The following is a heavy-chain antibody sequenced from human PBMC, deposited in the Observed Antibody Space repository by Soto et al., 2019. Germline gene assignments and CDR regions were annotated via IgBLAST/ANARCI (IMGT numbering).Heavy chain of an antibody. D-gene: IGHD3-22*01. V-gene: IGHV4-61*01. CDR3: ARVSFYYDSSGYGVGWFDS. Sequence: SETLSLTCTVSGGSVSSDSYYWSWIRQPPGKRLEWIGNVYHSGSTNYSPTLKSRVTMSVETSKNQFSLKLNSVTAADTAVYYCARVSFYYDSSGYGVGWFDSWGRGTPVTVSS. CDR2: VYHSGST. J-gene: IGHJ5*01. CDR1: GGSVSSDSYY.